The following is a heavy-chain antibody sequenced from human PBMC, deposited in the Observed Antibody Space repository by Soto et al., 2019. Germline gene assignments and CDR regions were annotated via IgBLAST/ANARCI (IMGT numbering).Heavy chain of an antibody. V-gene: IGHV3-64D*06. CDR1: GFTFSSYA. CDR2: ISSNGGST. D-gene: IGHD3-9*01. J-gene: IGHJ4*02. CDR3: VKALRYFDWLPDFDY. Sequence: GGSLRLSCSASGFTFSSYAMHWVRQAPGKGLEYVSAISSNGGSTYYADSVKGRFTISRDNSKNTLYLQMSSLRAEDTAVYYCVKALRYFDWLPDFDYWGQGTLVTVSS.